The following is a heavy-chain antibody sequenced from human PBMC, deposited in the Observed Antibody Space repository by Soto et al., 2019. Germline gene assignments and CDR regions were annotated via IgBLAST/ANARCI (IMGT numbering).Heavy chain of an antibody. Sequence: PGGSLRLSCAASGFTFSSYWMSWVRQAPGKGLDWVANIKQDGSAKEYVDSVKCRFTHSRDNAKNSLYLQMNSLRAEDTAVYFCGRGSAGYSSSSYLLENWGKGPLVTVS. J-gene: IGHJ4*02. CDR2: IKQDGSAK. D-gene: IGHD6-6*01. V-gene: IGHV3-7*01. CDR3: GRGSAGYSSSSYLLEN. CDR1: GFTFSSYW.